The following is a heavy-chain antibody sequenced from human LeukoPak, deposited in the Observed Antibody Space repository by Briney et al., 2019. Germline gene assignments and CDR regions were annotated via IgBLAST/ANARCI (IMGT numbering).Heavy chain of an antibody. V-gene: IGHV4-61*01. CDR2: IYYSGST. Sequence: SETLSLTCTVSGGSISSSSSYWGWIRQPPGKGLEWIGYIYYSGSTNYNPSLKSRVTISVDTSKNQFSLKLSSVTAADTAVYYCARDGPYGSGSYWFDYWGQGTLVTVSS. D-gene: IGHD3-10*01. CDR1: GGSISSSSSY. J-gene: IGHJ4*02. CDR3: ARDGPYGSGSYWFDY.